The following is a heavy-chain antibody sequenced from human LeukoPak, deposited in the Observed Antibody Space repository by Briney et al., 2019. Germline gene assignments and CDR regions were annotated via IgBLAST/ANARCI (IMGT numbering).Heavy chain of an antibody. CDR2: IYYSGST. J-gene: IGHJ4*02. CDR1: GGSISSYY. V-gene: IGHV4-59*01. D-gene: IGHD6-19*01. CDR3: ARMWSSSGWDHY. Sequence: SETLSLTCTVSGGSISSYYWSWIRQPPGKGLEWIGYIYYSGSTNYNPSLRSRVTISVDTSKNQFSLKLSSVTAADTAVYYCARMWSSSGWDHYWGQGTLVTVSS.